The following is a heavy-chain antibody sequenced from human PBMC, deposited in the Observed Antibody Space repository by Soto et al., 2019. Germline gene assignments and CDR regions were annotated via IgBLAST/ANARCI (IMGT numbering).Heavy chain of an antibody. V-gene: IGHV1-8*01. CDR3: ASMLGGYYYVMDV. D-gene: IGHD3-16*01. CDR1: GYTFTSYD. J-gene: IGHJ6*02. CDR2: MNPNSGNT. Sequence: QVQLVQSGAEVKKPGASVKVSCKASGYTFTSYDINWVRQATGQGLEWMGWMNPNSGNTGYAQKFQGRVTITSNTTTSTAYMVLSRLRYEDTAVYYWASMLGGYYYVMDVWGQGTTVTVSS.